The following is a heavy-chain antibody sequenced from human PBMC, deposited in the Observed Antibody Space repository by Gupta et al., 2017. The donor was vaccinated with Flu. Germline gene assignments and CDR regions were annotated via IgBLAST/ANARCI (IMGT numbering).Heavy chain of an antibody. D-gene: IGHD3-16*01. J-gene: IGHJ6*02. CDR3: ARGIMFASPGPHWHYYGMDV. CDR2: ISRSSTYI. V-gene: IGHV3-21*01. Sequence: QTPGKGLEWVASISRSSTYIYHADSLKGRFTISRDNAKNSLYLQMSSLRAEDTAVYYCARGIMFASPGPHWHYYGMDVWGQGTTVTVSS.